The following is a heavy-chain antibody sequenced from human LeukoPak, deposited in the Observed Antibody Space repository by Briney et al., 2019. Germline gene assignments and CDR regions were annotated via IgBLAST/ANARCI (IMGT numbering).Heavy chain of an antibody. V-gene: IGHV3-7*03. J-gene: IGHJ3*02. CDR2: IDQDGSEK. CDR3: ARDYYSYSRGSWAFDI. CDR1: ALTLSSYW. Sequence: GGSLRLSCAASALTLSSYWMSWARQAPGNGLEWVANIDQDGSEKYYVESMKGRITISRDTAKNSLYLQMNSLRAEDTAVYYCARDYYSYSRGSWAFDIWGQGTMVTVSS. D-gene: IGHD3-22*01.